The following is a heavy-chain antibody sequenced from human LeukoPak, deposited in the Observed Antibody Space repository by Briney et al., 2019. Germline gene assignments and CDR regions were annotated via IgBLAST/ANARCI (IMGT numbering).Heavy chain of an antibody. V-gene: IGHV5-51*01. D-gene: IGHD6-19*01. CDR1: GYSFTSYW. CDR2: IYPDDSDT. J-gene: IGHJ4*02. CDR3: ARQRRSSGWPNDY. Sequence: GESLKISCKGSGYSFTSYWIAWVRQMPGKGLEWMGIIYPDDSDTRYSPSFQGQATITADKSISTAYLQWSSLKASDNAMYYCARQRRSSGWPNDYWGQGTLVTVSS.